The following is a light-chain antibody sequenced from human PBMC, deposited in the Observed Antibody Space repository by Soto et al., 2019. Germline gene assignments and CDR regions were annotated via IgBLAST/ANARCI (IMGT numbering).Light chain of an antibody. J-gene: IGLJ3*02. V-gene: IGLV4-69*01. CDR3: QTWGTGIWV. CDR1: SWHSSYA. CDR2: LNSDGSH. Sequence: QPVLTQSPSASASLGASVKLTCTLSSWHSSYAIAWHQQQPEKGPRYLMRLNSDGSHTKGDGNPDRFSGSSSGAERYLTISSLQSEDEADDYCQTWGTGIWVFGGGTKLTVL.